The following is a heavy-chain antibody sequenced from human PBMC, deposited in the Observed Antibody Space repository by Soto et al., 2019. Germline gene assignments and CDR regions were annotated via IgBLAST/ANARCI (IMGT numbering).Heavy chain of an antibody. CDR1: GYTFTGYY. V-gene: IGHV1-2*02. J-gene: IGHJ4*02. Sequence: VASVKVSCKASGYTFTGYYMHWVRQAPGQGLEWMGWINPNSGGTNYAQKFQGRVTMTRDTSISTAYMELSRLRSDDTAVYYCARITFSYYDSSGYPASHFDYWGQGTLVTVSS. D-gene: IGHD3-22*01. CDR3: ARITFSYYDSSGYPASHFDY. CDR2: INPNSGGT.